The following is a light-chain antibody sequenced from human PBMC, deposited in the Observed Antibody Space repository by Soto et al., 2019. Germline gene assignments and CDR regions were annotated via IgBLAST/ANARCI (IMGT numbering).Light chain of an antibody. CDR3: QQRSNWPLT. CDR2: DSS. V-gene: IGKV3-11*01. CDR1: QTVSSF. J-gene: IGKJ4*01. Sequence: VLTQSPATLSLPPGERATLSCRASQTVSSFLAWYQQKPGQAPRLLIHDSSDRATGIPARFSGSGSGTDFTLTISSLEPEDVAVYYCQQRSNWPLTLGGGTKVDIK.